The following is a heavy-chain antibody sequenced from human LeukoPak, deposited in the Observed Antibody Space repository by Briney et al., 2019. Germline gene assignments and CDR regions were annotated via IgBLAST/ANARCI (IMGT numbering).Heavy chain of an antibody. Sequence: SETLSLTCTVSGGSISSSSYYWGWIRQPPGTGLEWIGSIYYSGSTYYNPSLKSRVTISVDTSKNQFSLKLSSVTAADTAVYYCARQRLPPYCSGGSCYPDNYFDYWGQGTLVTVSS. CDR1: GGSISSSSYY. J-gene: IGHJ4*02. CDR3: ARQRLPPYCSGGSCYPDNYFDY. D-gene: IGHD2-15*01. CDR2: IYYSGST. V-gene: IGHV4-39*01.